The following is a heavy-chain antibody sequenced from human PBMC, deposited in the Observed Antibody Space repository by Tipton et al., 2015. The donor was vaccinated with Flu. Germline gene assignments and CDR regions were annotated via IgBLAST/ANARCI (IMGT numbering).Heavy chain of an antibody. J-gene: IGHJ4*02. CDR3: ARETQWSNFDY. Sequence: SLRLSCAASGFTFSRYTMSWVRQAPGKGLERVSAVSGGGANTYDADSVKGRFTISRDNSKNTLYLQMNSLRAEDTAIYYCARETQWSNFDYWGQGTLISISS. CDR1: GFTFSRYT. CDR2: VSGGGANT. D-gene: IGHD6-19*01. V-gene: IGHV3-23*01.